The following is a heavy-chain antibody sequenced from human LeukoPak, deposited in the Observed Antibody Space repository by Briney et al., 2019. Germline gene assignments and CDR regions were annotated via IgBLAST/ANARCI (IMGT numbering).Heavy chain of an antibody. CDR3: ASISSSGGFDYYYMDV. CDR2: INHSGST. Sequence: PSETLSLTCAVYGGSFSGYYWSWIRQPPGKGLEWIGEINHSGSTNYNPSLKSRVTISVDTSKNQFSLKLSSVTAADTAVYYCASISSSGGFDYYYMDVWGKGTTVTVSS. J-gene: IGHJ6*03. D-gene: IGHD6-13*01. CDR1: GGSFSGYY. V-gene: IGHV4-34*01.